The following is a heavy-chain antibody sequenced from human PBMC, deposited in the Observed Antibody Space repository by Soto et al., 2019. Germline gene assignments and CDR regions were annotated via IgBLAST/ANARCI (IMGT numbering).Heavy chain of an antibody. CDR2: INPKSGGT. D-gene: IGHD2-8*01. CDR3: ARGDSTDCSNGVCSFFYNHDMDV. Sequence: ASVKVSCKASGYSFTDYHIHWVRQAPGQGLEWLGRINPKSGGTSTAQKFQGWVTMTTDTSISTAAMELTRLTSDDTAIYYCARGDSTDCSNGVCSFFYNHDMDVWGQGTTVTVSS. CDR1: GYSFTDYH. V-gene: IGHV1-2*04. J-gene: IGHJ6*02.